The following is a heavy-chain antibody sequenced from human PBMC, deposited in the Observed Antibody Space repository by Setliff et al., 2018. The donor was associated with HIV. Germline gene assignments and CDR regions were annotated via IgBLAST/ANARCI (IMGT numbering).Heavy chain of an antibody. V-gene: IGHV3-30*18. CDR3: VKDSKADFWSGNVWGLDV. CDR2: ISYDEANI. Sequence: PGGSLRLSCAASGFIFSSYGMHWVRQAPGKGLEWVAFISYDEANIYYVDSVRGRSTISRDNSKNTVYLQMNSLGSEDTAVYYCVKDSKADFWSGNVWGLDVWGQGTTVTVSS. J-gene: IGHJ6*02. CDR1: GFIFSSYG. D-gene: IGHD3-3*01.